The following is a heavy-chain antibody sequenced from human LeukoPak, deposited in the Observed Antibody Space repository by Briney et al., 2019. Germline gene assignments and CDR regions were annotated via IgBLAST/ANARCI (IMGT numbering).Heavy chain of an antibody. Sequence: GGSLRLSCAASGFTFSGYAMHWVRQAPGKGLEWAAVTSYDEGSKLYADSVKGRFTISRDNSKSTLYLQMSSLRPDDTAVYYCARATTTLDYWGQGTLVTVSS. D-gene: IGHD1-1*01. J-gene: IGHJ4*02. CDR3: ARATTTLDY. CDR2: TSYDEGSK. CDR1: GFTFSGYA. V-gene: IGHV3-30-3*01.